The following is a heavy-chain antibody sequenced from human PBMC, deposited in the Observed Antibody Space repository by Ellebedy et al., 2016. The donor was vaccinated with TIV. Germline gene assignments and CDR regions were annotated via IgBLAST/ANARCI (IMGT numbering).Heavy chain of an antibody. CDR2: ISSTCSST. J-gene: IGHJ4*02. CDR1: GFTFSSYA. Sequence: PGGSLRLSCAASGFTFSSYAMSWVRQAPGKGLEWVSTISSTCSSTYYADSVEGRFIISRDNSKKTLYLQMNSLRAEDTAVYYCAKGRGGGSDTSAPRYYFDYWGLGTLVTVSS. CDR3: AKGRGGGSDTSAPRYYFDY. D-gene: IGHD3-22*01. V-gene: IGHV3-23*01.